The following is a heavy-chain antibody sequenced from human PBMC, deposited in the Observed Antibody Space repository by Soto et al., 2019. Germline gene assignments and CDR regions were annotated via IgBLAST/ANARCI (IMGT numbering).Heavy chain of an antibody. Sequence: ASVKVSCKASGYTFTGYYMHWVRQAPGQGLEWMGWINPNSGGTNYAQKFQGWVTMTRDTSISTAYMELSRLRSDDTAVYYCARDVGATGRDAFEIWGQGTMVTVSS. CDR3: ARDVGATGRDAFEI. CDR2: INPNSGGT. J-gene: IGHJ3*02. D-gene: IGHD1-26*01. CDR1: GYTFTGYY. V-gene: IGHV1-2*04.